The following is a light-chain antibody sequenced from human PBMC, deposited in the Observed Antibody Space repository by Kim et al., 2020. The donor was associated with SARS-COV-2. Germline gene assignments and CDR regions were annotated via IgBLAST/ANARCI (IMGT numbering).Light chain of an antibody. CDR1: GSDIGGYNF. V-gene: IGLV2-14*03. Sequence: GQSITISCTGSGSDIGGYNFVSWFQQHPGKAPKLMIYDVTKWPSGISNRFSGSKSGNTASLTISGLQAEDEADYYCTSYSGSDTWVFGGGTQLTVL. CDR2: DVT. J-gene: IGLJ3*02. CDR3: TSYSGSDTWV.